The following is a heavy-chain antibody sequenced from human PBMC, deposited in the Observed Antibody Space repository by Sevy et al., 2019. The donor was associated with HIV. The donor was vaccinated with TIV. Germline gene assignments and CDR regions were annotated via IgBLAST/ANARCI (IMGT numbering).Heavy chain of an antibody. CDR3: ARPYSSSWYSYYYYMDV. V-gene: IGHV1-18*01. Sequence: ASVKVSCKASGYTFTSYGISWVRQAPGQGLEWMGWISAYNGNTNYAQKLQGRVTMTTDTSTSTAYMELRSLRSDDTAVYYCARPYSSSWYSYYYYMDVWGKGTTVTVSS. J-gene: IGHJ6*03. CDR1: GYTFTSYG. CDR2: ISAYNGNT. D-gene: IGHD6-13*01.